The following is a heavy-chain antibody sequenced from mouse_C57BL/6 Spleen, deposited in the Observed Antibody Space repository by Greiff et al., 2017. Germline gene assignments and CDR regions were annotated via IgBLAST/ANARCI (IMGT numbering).Heavy chain of an antibody. J-gene: IGHJ4*01. CDR2: INPNYGTT. Sequence: VQLKESGPELVKPGASVKISCKASGYSFTDYNMNWVKQSNGKSLEWIGVINPNYGTTSYNQKFKGKATLTVDQSSSTAYMQLNSLTSEDSAVYYCARGETTVVATDYAIDYWGQGTSVTVSS. CDR3: ARGETTVVATDYAIDY. CDR1: GYSFTDYN. V-gene: IGHV1-39*01. D-gene: IGHD1-1*01.